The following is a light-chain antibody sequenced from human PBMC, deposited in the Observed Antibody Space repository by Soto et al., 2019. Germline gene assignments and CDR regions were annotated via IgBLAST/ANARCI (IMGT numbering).Light chain of an antibody. CDR1: QSVTSS. Sequence: EIVLTQSPATLSLSPGERATLSCRASQSVTSSLVWYQQKPGQSPRLLMYDASNRATDIPARFSGSGSGTDFTLTISSLEPEDFAVYYCQQRTQWPPTFGGGTKVE. J-gene: IGKJ4*01. CDR3: QQRTQWPPT. V-gene: IGKV3-11*01. CDR2: DAS.